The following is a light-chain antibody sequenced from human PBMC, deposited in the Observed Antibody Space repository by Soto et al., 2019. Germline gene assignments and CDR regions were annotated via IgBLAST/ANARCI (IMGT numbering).Light chain of an antibody. CDR2: DVS. V-gene: IGLV2-14*03. J-gene: IGLJ1*01. Sequence: QSVLTQPASVSGSPGQSITISCTGTSSDVGGYNYVSWYQHHPGKAPKLMIYDVSNRPSGVSNRFSGSKSGNTATLTISGLQAEDEADYYCSSYTSSSTLGGVFGTGTKVPV. CDR3: SSYTSSSTLGGV. CDR1: SSDVGGYNY.